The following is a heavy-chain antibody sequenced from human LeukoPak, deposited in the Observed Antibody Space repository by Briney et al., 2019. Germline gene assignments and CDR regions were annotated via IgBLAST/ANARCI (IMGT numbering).Heavy chain of an antibody. CDR3: ARHAYYYDRSGSYEAFDI. J-gene: IGHJ3*02. D-gene: IGHD3-22*01. Sequence: KSSETLSLTCTVSGGSIGSYYWSWIRQPPGKGLEWIGSMYYSGSTNYKPSLKSRVTISVDTSKNQFSLKLSSVTAADTAVYYCARHAYYYDRSGSYEAFDIWGQGTMVTVSS. CDR1: GGSIGSYY. V-gene: IGHV4-59*08. CDR2: MYYSGST.